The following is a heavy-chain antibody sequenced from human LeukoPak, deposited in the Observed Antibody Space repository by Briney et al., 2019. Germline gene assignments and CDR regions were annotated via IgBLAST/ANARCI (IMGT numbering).Heavy chain of an antibody. J-gene: IGHJ4*02. D-gene: IGHD1/OR15-1a*01. V-gene: IGHV4-39*01. CDR2: IYYSGST. CDR3: ARLNTAGTPEGWFDY. CDR1: GGSISSSSYY. Sequence: PSETLSLTCTVSGGSISSSSYYWGWIRQPPGKGLEWIGSIYYSGSTYYNPSLKSRVTISVDTSKNQFSLKLSSVTAADTAVYYCARLNTAGTPEGWFDYWGQGTLVTVSS.